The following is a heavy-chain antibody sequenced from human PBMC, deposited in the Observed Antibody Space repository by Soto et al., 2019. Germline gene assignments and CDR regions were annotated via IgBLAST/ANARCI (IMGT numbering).Heavy chain of an antibody. CDR2: VFYTGFT. V-gene: IGHV4-39*01. J-gene: IGHJ4*02. CDR3: ASYQKGYNWNYFDH. CDR1: GGSISGSYYY. D-gene: IGHD1-20*01. Sequence: LSETLSLTCSVSGGSISGSYYYWGWLRQSPGRGPEWIGSVFYTGFTSYNPSLESRVSVSVDTSKNQFSLKVSAVTAADTAVYYCASYQKGYNWNYFDHWGQEDLVTVSS.